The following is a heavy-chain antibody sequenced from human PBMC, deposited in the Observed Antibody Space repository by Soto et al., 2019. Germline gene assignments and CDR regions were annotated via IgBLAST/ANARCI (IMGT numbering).Heavy chain of an antibody. D-gene: IGHD3-22*01. CDR3: AKDRSNSGYSPPDY. Sequence: VQLLESGGDLVQPGGSLRLSCAASGFTFSTFAMTWVRQAPGKGLEWVSTINGASSGTNYTDSVKGRFTVSRDNSENTLYLHMNSLRAEDTAVYYCAKDRSNSGYSPPDYWGQGTLVTVSS. V-gene: IGHV3-23*01. CDR1: GFTFSTFA. CDR2: INGASSGT. J-gene: IGHJ4*02.